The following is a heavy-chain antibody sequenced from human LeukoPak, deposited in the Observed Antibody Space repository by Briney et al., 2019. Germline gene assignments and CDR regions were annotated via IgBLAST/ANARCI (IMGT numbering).Heavy chain of an antibody. J-gene: IGHJ5*02. V-gene: IGHV4-59*08. CDR3: ASGIPAAGMVDRFHP. CDR1: GGSISSYY. Sequence: SETLSLTCTVSGGSISSYYWSWIRQPPGKGLEWIGYIYYSGSTNYNPSLKSRVTISVDTSKNQFSLKLSSVTAADTAVYYCASGIPAAGMVDRFHPWGQGPMVTVSS. CDR2: IYYSGST. D-gene: IGHD6-13*01.